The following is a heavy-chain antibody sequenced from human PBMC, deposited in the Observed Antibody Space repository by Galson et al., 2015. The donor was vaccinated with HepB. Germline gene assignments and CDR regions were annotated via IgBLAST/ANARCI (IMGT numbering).Heavy chain of an antibody. V-gene: IGHV3-74*01. D-gene: IGHD3-10*01. J-gene: IGHJ2*01. Sequence: SLRLSCAASGFTFSTYWMHWVRQAPGEGLVWVSRMNNDGSTINYADSVKGRFTISRDNSKNTLYLQMNSLRADDTAVYYCTRAGSYRLVYWGQGALVTVASGSVWYFHLWGRGTPVTASP. CDR3: TRAGSYRLVYWGQGALVTVASGSVWYFHL. CDR2: MNNDGSTI. CDR1: GFTFSTYW.